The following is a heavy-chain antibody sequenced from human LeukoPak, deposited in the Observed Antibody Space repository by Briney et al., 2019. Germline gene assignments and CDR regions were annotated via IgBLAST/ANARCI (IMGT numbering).Heavy chain of an antibody. D-gene: IGHD1-1*01. CDR1: GFTFSSYS. Sequence: PGGSLRLSCAASGFTFSSYSMNWVRQAPGKGLEWVSSISSSSSYIYYADSVKGRFTISRDNAKNSLYLQMNSLRAEDTAVYYCAKDIAIWNDALHFDYWGQGTLVTVSS. V-gene: IGHV3-21*04. J-gene: IGHJ4*02. CDR2: ISSSSSYI. CDR3: AKDIAIWNDALHFDY.